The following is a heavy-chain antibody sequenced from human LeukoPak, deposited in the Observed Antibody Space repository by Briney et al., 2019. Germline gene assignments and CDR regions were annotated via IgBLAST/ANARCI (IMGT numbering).Heavy chain of an antibody. CDR2: MNPNSGNT. CDR1: GYTFAIYG. CDR3: ARGNREQWLGGVYYYYYGMDV. D-gene: IGHD6-19*01. V-gene: IGHV1-8*02. Sequence: ASVKVSCKASGYTFAIYGISWVRQATGQGLEWMGWMNPNSGNTGYAQKFQGRVTMTRNTSISTAYMELSSLRSEDTAVYYCARGNREQWLGGVYYYYYGMDVWGQGTTVTVSS. J-gene: IGHJ6*02.